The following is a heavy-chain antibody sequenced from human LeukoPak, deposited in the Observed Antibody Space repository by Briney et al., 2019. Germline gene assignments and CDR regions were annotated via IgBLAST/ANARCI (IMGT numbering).Heavy chain of an antibody. D-gene: IGHD4-11*01. CDR2: FKTKYSQV. CDR3: ARSVPDYTRFDY. CDR1: GFTFSSYA. V-gene: IGHV3-23*05. J-gene: IGHJ4*02. Sequence: PGGSLRLSCAASGFTFSSYAMSWVRQAPGKGLEWVSTFKTKYSQVYYAESVRGRFTISTDNSEKTVYLQMNSLRAEDTALYYCARSVPDYTRFDYWGQGALVTVSS.